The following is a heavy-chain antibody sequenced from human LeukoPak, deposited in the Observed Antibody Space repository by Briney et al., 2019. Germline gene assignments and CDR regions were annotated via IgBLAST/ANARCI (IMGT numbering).Heavy chain of an antibody. CDR3: ATDPLNYDFWSGYTFDP. Sequence: ASVKVSCKASGYTFTSYGISWVRQAPGRGLEWMGWISAYNGNTNYAQKLQGRVTMTTDTSTDTAYMELSSLRSEDTAVYYCATDPLNYDFWSGYTFDPWGQGTLVTVSS. D-gene: IGHD3-3*01. V-gene: IGHV1-18*01. CDR2: ISAYNGNT. J-gene: IGHJ5*02. CDR1: GYTFTSYG.